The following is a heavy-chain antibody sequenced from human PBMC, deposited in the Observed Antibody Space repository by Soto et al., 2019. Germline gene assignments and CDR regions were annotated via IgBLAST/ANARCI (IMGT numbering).Heavy chain of an antibody. CDR2: INTKNGNT. CDR3: ARDQAPYSNGWYY. J-gene: IGHJ4*02. D-gene: IGHD6-19*01. V-gene: IGHV1-18*01. Sequence: QIYLVQSGAEVKKPGVSVKVACKASGYTFTSYGIIWVRQAPGQGLEWMGWINTKNGNTHYAQKLQGRVTMTTDTSTTTAYMELRSLRTDDTAVYFCARDQAPYSNGWYYWGQGTLVTVSS. CDR1: GYTFTSYG.